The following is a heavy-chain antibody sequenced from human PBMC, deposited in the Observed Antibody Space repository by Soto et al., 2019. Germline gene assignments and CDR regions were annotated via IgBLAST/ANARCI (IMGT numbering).Heavy chain of an antibody. CDR2: NIPTFGIP. J-gene: IGHJ6*02. CDR3: AREDRDRETGLVPAAIDGMDV. Sequence: QVQLVQSGAEVKKPGSSVKVSCKASGGTFSRYSITWVRQAPGHWLEWIGRNIPTFGIPTYAQKFQGRVTFSADESTSTAYVEVRSLRSDDTAVYYCAREDRDRETGLVPAAIDGMDVWGQGTTVTVSS. D-gene: IGHD2-2*01. CDR1: GGTFSRYS. V-gene: IGHV1-69*08.